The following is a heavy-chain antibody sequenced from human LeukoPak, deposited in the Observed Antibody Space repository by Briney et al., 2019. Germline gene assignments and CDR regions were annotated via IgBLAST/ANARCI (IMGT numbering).Heavy chain of an antibody. V-gene: IGHV3-74*01. CDR3: GTGYSSSQVDY. CDR2: INSDGSTT. Sequence: GGSLRLSCAVSGFTFSTSWMHWVRQAPGKGLVLVSHINSDGSTTNYADSVKGRFTISRDNAGNTLYLQMNSLRAEDTAVYYCGTGYSSSQVDYWGQGTLVTVSS. D-gene: IGHD6-13*01. CDR1: GFTFSTSW. J-gene: IGHJ4*02.